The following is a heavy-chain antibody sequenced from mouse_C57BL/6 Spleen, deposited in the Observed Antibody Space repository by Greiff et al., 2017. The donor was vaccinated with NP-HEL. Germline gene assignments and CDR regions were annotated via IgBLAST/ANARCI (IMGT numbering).Heavy chain of an antibody. Sequence: VQLQQSGAELVRPGTSVKLSCKASGYTFTSYWMHWVKQRPGQGLEWIGVIDPSDSYTNYNQKFKGKATLTVDTSSSTAYMQLSSLTSEDSAVYYCARGRNYFDYWGQGTTLTVSS. CDR2: IDPSDSYT. CDR1: GYTFTSYW. J-gene: IGHJ2*01. V-gene: IGHV1-59*01. CDR3: ARGRNYFDY.